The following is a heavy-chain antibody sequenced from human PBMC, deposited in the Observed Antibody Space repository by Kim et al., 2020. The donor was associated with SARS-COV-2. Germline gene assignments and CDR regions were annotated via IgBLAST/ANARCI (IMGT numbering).Heavy chain of an antibody. J-gene: IGHJ4*02. Sequence: KKADGSGKYYVDSVKGRFSISGDNAANSLYLQMNSLRVDDTAVYYCASDFSWGQGILVTVSS. CDR2: KKADGSGK. CDR3: ASDFS. V-gene: IGHV3-7*03.